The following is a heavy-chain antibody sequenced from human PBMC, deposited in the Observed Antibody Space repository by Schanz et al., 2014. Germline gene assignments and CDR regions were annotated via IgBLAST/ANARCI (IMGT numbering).Heavy chain of an antibody. CDR2: VHNSGTT. J-gene: IGHJ4*02. V-gene: IGHV4-59*01. Sequence: QVQLQESGPGLVKPSETLSLTCTVSGGSIGTYYWSWIRQPPGKGLEWIGSVHNSGTTSYNPSLKSRVTISLDTSKNQFSLKLSSVTAADTAEYYCARRRDYFDFWGQGTLVIVSS. CDR3: ARRRDYFDF. CDR1: GGSIGTYY.